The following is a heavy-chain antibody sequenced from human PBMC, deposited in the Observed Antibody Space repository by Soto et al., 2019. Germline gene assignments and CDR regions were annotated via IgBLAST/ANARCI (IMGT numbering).Heavy chain of an antibody. D-gene: IGHD6-13*01. CDR3: ARDLYSSSWYANYYGMDV. Sequence: QVQLVQSGAEVKKPGSSVKVSCKASGGTFSSYAISWVRQAPGQGLEWMGGIIPIFGTANYAQKFQGRVTITADESTSTAYMELSSLRSEETAVYYCARDLYSSSWYANYYGMDVWGQGTTVTVSS. CDR2: IIPIFGTA. CDR1: GGTFSSYA. V-gene: IGHV1-69*01. J-gene: IGHJ6*02.